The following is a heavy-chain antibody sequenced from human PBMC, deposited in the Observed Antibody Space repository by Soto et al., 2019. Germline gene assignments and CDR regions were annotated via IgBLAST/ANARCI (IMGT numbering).Heavy chain of an antibody. D-gene: IGHD3-3*01. CDR3: ARDGRSYDFWSGYPDSEYFQH. J-gene: IGHJ1*01. CDR2: IIPIFGTA. Sequence: QVQLVQSGAEVKKPGSSVKVSCKASVGTFSSYAISWVRQAPGQGLEWMGGIIPIFGTANYAQKFQGRVTITADESTSTAYMELSSLRSEDTAVYYCARDGRSYDFWSGYPDSEYFQHWGQGTLVTVSS. CDR1: VGTFSSYA. V-gene: IGHV1-69*01.